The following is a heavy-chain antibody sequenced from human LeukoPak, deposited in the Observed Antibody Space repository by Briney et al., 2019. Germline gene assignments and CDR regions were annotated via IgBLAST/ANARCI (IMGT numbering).Heavy chain of an antibody. CDR1: GGSFSGYY. V-gene: IGHV4-34*01. Sequence: PSEILSLTCAVYGGSFSGYYWSWIRQPPGKGLEWIGEINHSGSTNYNPSLKSRVTISVDTSKNQFSLKLSSVTAADTAVYYCARRPGYCSSTSCHRAGAGYYYYGMDVWGQGTTVTVSS. J-gene: IGHJ6*02. D-gene: IGHD2-2*01. CDR2: INHSGST. CDR3: ARRPGYCSSTSCHRAGAGYYYYGMDV.